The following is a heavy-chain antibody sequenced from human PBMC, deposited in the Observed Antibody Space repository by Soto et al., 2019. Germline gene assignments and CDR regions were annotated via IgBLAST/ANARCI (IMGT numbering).Heavy chain of an antibody. D-gene: IGHD5-18*01. J-gene: IGHJ3*02. CDR1: GGSFSGYY. V-gene: IGHV4-34*01. CDR3: ARGTARRRGYSSNLLGGGQTDAFDI. CDR2: INHSGST. Sequence: SETLSLTCAVYGGSFSGYYWSWIRQPPGKGLEWIGEINHSGSTNYNPSLKSRVTISVDTSKNQFSLKLSSVTAADTAVYYCARGTARRRGYSSNLLGGGQTDAFDIWGQGTMVTVSS.